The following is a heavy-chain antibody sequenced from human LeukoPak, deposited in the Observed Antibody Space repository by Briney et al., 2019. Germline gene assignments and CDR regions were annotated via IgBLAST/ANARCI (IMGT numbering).Heavy chain of an antibody. Sequence: GGSLRLSCGASGFPFSNYDMHWVRQAPGKGLDWVSAIDSVGNTYYSGSVKGRFTISRENAQNSLFLQMNGLRDGDTALYYCIRIRTREHQYGMDVWGQGTTVTVSS. V-gene: IGHV3-13*01. J-gene: IGHJ6*02. CDR1: GFPFSNYD. CDR3: IRIRTREHQYGMDV. CDR2: IDSVGNT. D-gene: IGHD1-26*01.